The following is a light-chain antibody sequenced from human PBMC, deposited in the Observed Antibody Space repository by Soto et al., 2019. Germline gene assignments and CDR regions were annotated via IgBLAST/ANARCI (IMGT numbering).Light chain of an antibody. CDR3: QSYDSTDVV. Sequence: NFMLTQPHSVSESPGKTVTISCTRSSGSIASNYVQWYQQRPGSGPTTVIYEHNQRPSGVPARFSGSIDSSSNSASLTISGLQTEDEADYYCQSYDSTDVVFGGGTKQTVL. CDR2: EHN. J-gene: IGLJ2*01. V-gene: IGLV6-57*04. CDR1: SGSIASNY.